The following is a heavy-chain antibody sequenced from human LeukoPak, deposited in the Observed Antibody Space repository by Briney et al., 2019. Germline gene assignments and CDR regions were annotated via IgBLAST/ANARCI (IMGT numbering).Heavy chain of an antibody. J-gene: IGHJ6*03. Sequence: SLKLSCNASGTTFSSNATTWVLHPPGPTLDRTGGSIPVFATSSSVEKVRGRVMFTTDEFTSTVFMELSSLRSEDTAVYYCARAGYLVRGIIKPDYLYKYMDVWGNGTTVTVSS. CDR2: SIPVFATS. CDR1: GTTFSSNA. CDR3: ARAGYLVRGIIKPDYLYKYMDV. D-gene: IGHD3-10*01. V-gene: IGHV1-69*05.